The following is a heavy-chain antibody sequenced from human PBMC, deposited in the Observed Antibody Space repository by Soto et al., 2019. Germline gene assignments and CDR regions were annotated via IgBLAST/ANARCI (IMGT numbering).Heavy chain of an antibody. CDR1: GGTFSSYA. D-gene: IGHD3-9*01. V-gene: IGHV1-69*01. CDR2: IIPIFGTA. J-gene: IGHJ6*02. CDR3: ARALRYFGKASYGMDV. Sequence: QVQLVQSGAEVKKPGSSVKVSCKASGGTFSSYAISWVRQAPGQGLEWMGGIIPIFGTANYAQKFQGRVTITADESTSTAYMALSSLRSEDTAVYYCARALRYFGKASYGMDVWGQGTTVTVSS.